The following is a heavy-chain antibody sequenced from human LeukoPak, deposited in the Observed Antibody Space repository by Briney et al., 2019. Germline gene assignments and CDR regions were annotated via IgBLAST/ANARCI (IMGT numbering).Heavy chain of an antibody. CDR2: IYYSGST. Sequence: PSETLSLTCTVSGGSISSSSYYWGWIRQPPGKGLEWIGSIYYSGSTYYNPSLKSRVTVSVDTSKSQFSLKLSSVTAADTAVYYCARQSNLAAAGGYWGQGTLVTISS. CDR1: GGSISSSSYY. V-gene: IGHV4-39*01. CDR3: ARQSNLAAAGGY. J-gene: IGHJ4*02. D-gene: IGHD6-13*01.